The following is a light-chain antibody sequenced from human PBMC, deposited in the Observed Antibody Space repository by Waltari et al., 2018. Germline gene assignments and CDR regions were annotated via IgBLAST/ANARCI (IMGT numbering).Light chain of an antibody. Sequence: QSGLTQPAPVSGSPGQSITVSCTGTSSDVGNYHLVSWYQQYPGKAPRLMVYEVTKRTSGVSDRFFGSKSGNTASLTISGLQSEDEADYYCCSYAGLGIYVFGTGTKVTVL. CDR1: SSDVGNYHL. V-gene: IGLV2-23*02. CDR3: CSYAGLGIYV. CDR2: EVT. J-gene: IGLJ1*01.